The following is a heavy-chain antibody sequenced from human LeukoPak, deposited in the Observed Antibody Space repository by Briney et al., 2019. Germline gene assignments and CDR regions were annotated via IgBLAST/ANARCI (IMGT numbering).Heavy chain of an antibody. Sequence: GAALRLSCAASGVTFSSYWMHWGRQAPGKGLVWVSRINGDGIGTNYADSVKGRFPISRDNAQNTLYLQMTSLGAEDRAVYFCARVSSSMVRAIEYWGQGTLVTVSS. J-gene: IGHJ1*01. V-gene: IGHV3-74*01. D-gene: IGHD3-10*01. CDR3: ARVSSSMVRAIEY. CDR2: INGDGIGT. CDR1: GVTFSSYW.